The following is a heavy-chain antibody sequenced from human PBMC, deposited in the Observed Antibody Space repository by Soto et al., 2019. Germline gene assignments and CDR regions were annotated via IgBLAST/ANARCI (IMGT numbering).Heavy chain of an antibody. J-gene: IGHJ4*02. CDR3: ARGAYGDSDCHFDFDN. Sequence: EVQLVESGGDLVQPGGSLRLSCAASGFTFSNYWMSWVRQSPGKGLEWMANIKQDGSGKNYVDSVKGRFIISRDNAKNSLYLQVDRLRAEDTAVYYGARGAYGDSDCHFDFDNWGQGTLVTVSS. D-gene: IGHD2-21*02. CDR2: IKQDGSGK. V-gene: IGHV3-7*01. CDR1: GFTFSNYW.